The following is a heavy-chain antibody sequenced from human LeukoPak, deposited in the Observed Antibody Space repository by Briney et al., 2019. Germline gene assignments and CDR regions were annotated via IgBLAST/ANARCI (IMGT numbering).Heavy chain of an antibody. D-gene: IGHD6-13*01. CDR1: GYSISSGYY. J-gene: IGHJ4*02. V-gene: IGHV4-38-2*02. Sequence: SETLSLTCTVSGYSISSGYYWGWIRQPPGKGLEWIGSIYHSGRTYYNPSLKSRVTISVDTSKNQFSLKLSSVTAADTAVYYCASPLGSSWYRIFDYWGQGTLVTVSS. CDR3: ASPLGSSWYRIFDY. CDR2: IYHSGRT.